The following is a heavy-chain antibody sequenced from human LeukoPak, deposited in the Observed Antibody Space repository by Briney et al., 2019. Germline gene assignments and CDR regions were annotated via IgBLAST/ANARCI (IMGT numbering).Heavy chain of an antibody. Sequence: ASVKVSCKASGGTFSSYAISWVRQAPGQGLEWMGGIIPIFGTANYAQKFQGRVTITADESTSTAYMELSSLRSEDTAVYYCARDAPPDYGGNTHPPPFDYWGQGTLVTVS. D-gene: IGHD4-23*01. V-gene: IGHV1-69*13. CDR2: IIPIFGTA. CDR3: ARDAPPDYGGNTHPPPFDY. J-gene: IGHJ4*02. CDR1: GGTFSSYA.